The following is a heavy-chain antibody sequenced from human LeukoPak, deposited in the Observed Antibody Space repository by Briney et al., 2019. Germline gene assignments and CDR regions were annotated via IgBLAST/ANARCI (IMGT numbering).Heavy chain of an antibody. J-gene: IGHJ4*02. CDR3: ARDAEVVPAAIDYFDY. Sequence: PGGSLRLSCAASGFTFSSYWMSWVRQAPGKGLEWVANIKLDGSEKYYVDSVKGRFTISRDNAKNSLYLQMNSLRAEDTAVYYCARDAEVVPAAIDYFDYWGQGTLVTVSS. CDR1: GFTFSSYW. V-gene: IGHV3-7*01. D-gene: IGHD2-2*02. CDR2: IKLDGSEK.